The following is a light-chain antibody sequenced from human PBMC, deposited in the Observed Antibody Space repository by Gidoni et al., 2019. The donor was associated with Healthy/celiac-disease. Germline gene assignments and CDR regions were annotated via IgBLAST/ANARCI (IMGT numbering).Light chain of an antibody. V-gene: IGKV3-20*01. J-gene: IGKJ3*01. Sequence: EIVLTQSPGTLSLSLGERATLSCRASQSVSSSYLAWYQQKPGQAPRLLLYGASSRATGIPDRFSGSGSGTDFTLTISRLEPEDFAVYYCQQYGSSLFTFGPGTKVDIK. CDR3: QQYGSSLFT. CDR2: GAS. CDR1: QSVSSSY.